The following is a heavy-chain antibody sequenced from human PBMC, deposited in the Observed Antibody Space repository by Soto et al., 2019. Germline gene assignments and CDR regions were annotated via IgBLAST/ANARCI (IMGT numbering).Heavy chain of an antibody. CDR3: AKVGYYDSSGHNWFDP. D-gene: IGHD3-22*01. CDR2: ISGSGGST. J-gene: IGHJ5*02. Sequence: GGSLRLSCAVSGFTFSSYVMSWVRQAPGKGLEWVSAISGSGGSTYYADSVKGRFTISRDNSKNTLYLQMNSLRADDTAAYYCAKVGYYDSSGHNWFDPWGQGTLVTVSS. CDR1: GFTFSSYV. V-gene: IGHV3-23*01.